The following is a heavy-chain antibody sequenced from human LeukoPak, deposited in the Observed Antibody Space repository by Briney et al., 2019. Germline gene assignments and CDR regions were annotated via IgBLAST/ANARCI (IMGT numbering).Heavy chain of an antibody. CDR3: EFIAVAGPYYFDY. D-gene: IGHD6-19*01. J-gene: IGHJ4*02. V-gene: IGHV1-3*01. CDR1: GYTFTSYA. Sequence: ASVKVSCKASGYTFTSYAMHWVRQAPGQRLEWMGWINAGNGNTKYSQKFQGRVTITRDTSASTAYMELSSLRSEDTAVYYCEFIAVAGPYYFDYWGQGTLVTVSS. CDR2: INAGNGNT.